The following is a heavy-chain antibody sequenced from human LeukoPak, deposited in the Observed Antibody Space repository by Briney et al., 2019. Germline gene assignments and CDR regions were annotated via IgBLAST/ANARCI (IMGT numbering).Heavy chain of an antibody. V-gene: IGHV1-18*01. CDR3: ARVEATYGDPLEFDY. CDR1: GYNFMNYG. Sequence: ASVSVSGTASGYNFMNYGISWVRQAPGQGLEWMGWISVYTGNADYAPKLQGRITMTTDTSTTTAYMDLRSLTSDDAAMYYCARVEATYGDPLEFDYWGQGTLVTVSS. CDR2: ISVYTGNA. J-gene: IGHJ4*02. D-gene: IGHD4-17*01.